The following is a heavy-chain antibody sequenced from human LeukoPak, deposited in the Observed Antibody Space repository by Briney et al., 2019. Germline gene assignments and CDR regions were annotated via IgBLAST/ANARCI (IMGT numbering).Heavy chain of an antibody. CDR2: ISSTGGYT. Sequence: PGGSLILTCAASGFTFSNYAMHWVRQAPAKGLEYVSAISSTGGYTYYADSVKGRFTISRDNSKDTLYLQMGSLRTEDMAVYYCARASSGWYDYWGQGTLVTVSS. J-gene: IGHJ4*02. CDR1: GFTFSNYA. CDR3: ARASSGWYDY. V-gene: IGHV3-64*02. D-gene: IGHD6-19*01.